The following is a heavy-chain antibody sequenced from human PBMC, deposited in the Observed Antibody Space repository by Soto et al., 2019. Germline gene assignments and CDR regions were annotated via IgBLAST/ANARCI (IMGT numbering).Heavy chain of an antibody. CDR1: GFTFSIYG. CDR2: IPYDGSNK. V-gene: IGHV3-30*18. Sequence: GGSLRLSYAASGFTFSIYGMHWVRHAPGKGLAWVAVIPYDGSNKYYADSVKGRFTISRDNSKNTLYLQMNSLRAEDTAVYYCAKDLGYYFGMDVWGQGTTVTVSS. D-gene: IGHD7-27*01. J-gene: IGHJ6*02. CDR3: AKDLGYYFGMDV.